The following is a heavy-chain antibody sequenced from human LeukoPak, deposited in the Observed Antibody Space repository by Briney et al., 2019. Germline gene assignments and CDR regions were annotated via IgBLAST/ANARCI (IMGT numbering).Heavy chain of an antibody. CDR1: GYTFTSYD. D-gene: IGHD6-13*01. CDR3: ARVGSSSWYSRLDP. CDR2: MNPNSGNT. V-gene: IGHV1-8*01. J-gene: IGHJ5*02. Sequence: ASVKVSCKASGYTFTSYDINWVRQATGQGLEWMGWMNPNSGNTGYAQKFQGRVTMTRNTSISTAYMELSSPRSEDTAVYYCARVGSSSWYSRLDPWGQGTLVTVSS.